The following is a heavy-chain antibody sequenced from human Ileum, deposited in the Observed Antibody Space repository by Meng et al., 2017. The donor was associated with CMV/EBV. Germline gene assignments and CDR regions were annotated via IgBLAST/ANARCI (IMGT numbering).Heavy chain of an antibody. CDR1: GFNFSDYY. D-gene: IGHD3-22*01. CDR2: IGSSGSMI. J-gene: IGHJ4*02. Sequence: SGFNFSDYYMSWIGQAPGKGLEWISYIGSSGSMIYYADSVKGRFTISRDNAKNSLYLQMNSLRAEDTAVYYCARGAPYYYDTSGYYKYWGQGTLVTVSS. CDR3: ARGAPYYYDTSGYYKY. V-gene: IGHV3-11*01.